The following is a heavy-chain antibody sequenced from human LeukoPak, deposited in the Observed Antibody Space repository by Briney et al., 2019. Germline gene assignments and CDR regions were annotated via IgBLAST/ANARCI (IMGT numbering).Heavy chain of an antibody. Sequence: PGGSLRLSCAASGFTFSDYYMTWIRQAPGKGLEWLSHIKGNGLTTYYADSVKGRFTISRDNAKNSLYLQMNSLRAEDTAVYYCARDGQQQLATYFDYWGQGTLVTVSS. D-gene: IGHD6-13*01. CDR2: IKGNGLTT. V-gene: IGHV3-11*04. CDR3: ARDGQQQLATYFDY. CDR1: GFTFSDYY. J-gene: IGHJ4*02.